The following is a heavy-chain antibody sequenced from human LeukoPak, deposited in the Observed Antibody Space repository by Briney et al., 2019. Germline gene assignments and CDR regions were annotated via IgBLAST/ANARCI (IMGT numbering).Heavy chain of an antibody. CDR3: ARDSGDYYGSGSRFDP. Sequence: ASVKVSCKASGYTFTSYYMHWVRQAPGQGLEWMGIINPSGGSTSYAQKFQGRVTMTRDTSTSTVYMELSSLRSEDTAVYYCARDSGDYYGSGSRFDPWGQGTLVTVSS. CDR2: INPSGGST. D-gene: IGHD3-10*01. J-gene: IGHJ5*02. V-gene: IGHV1-46*01. CDR1: GYTFTSYY.